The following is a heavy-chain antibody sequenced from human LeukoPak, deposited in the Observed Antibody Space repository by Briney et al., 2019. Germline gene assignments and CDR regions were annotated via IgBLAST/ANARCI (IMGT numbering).Heavy chain of an antibody. J-gene: IGHJ4*02. V-gene: IGHV4-39*07. Sequence: SETLSLTCTVSGGSISSSSYYWGWIRQPPGKGLEWIGSIYYSGSTYYNPSLKSRVTISVDTSKNQFSLKLSSVTAADTAVYYCARMYYYDSSGTPGYFDYWGQGTLVTVSS. CDR2: IYYSGST. CDR1: GGSISSSSYY. D-gene: IGHD3-22*01. CDR3: ARMYYYDSSGTPGYFDY.